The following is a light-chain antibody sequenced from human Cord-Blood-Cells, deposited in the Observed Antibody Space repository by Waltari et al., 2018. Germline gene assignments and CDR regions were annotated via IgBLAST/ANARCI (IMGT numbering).Light chain of an antibody. J-gene: IGLJ3*02. Sequence: QSALTQPASVSGSPGQSITISCTGTSSDVGSYNLVSWYQQHPGKAPKLMIYEGSKRPAGLSNRVPGSKAGDTAALTIAGLQAEDEADYYCCSYAGSSTWVFGGGTKLTV. CDR2: EGS. V-gene: IGLV2-23*01. CDR3: CSYAGSSTWV. CDR1: SSDVGSYNL.